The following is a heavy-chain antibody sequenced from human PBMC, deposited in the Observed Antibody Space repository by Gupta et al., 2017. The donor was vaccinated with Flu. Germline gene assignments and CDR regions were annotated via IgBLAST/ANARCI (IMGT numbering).Heavy chain of an antibody. J-gene: IGHJ4*02. D-gene: IGHD3-10*01. CDR3: ARQRSGGFGELALDF. CDR1: AYSFITYG. V-gene: IGHV5-51*01. CDR2: IYPGDSDT. Sequence: GTAYSFITYGIGWVRQMPGKGLEWMGIIYPGDSDTRYSPSFQGQVTISVDKSINTAYLQWTSLKASDTAIYYCARQRSGGFGELALDFWGQGTLVTVSS.